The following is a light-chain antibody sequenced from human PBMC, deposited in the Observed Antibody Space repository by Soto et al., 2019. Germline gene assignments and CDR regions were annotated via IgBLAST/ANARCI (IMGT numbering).Light chain of an antibody. CDR3: QQYHNWWT. CDR2: GAS. CDR1: QSVSSS. Sequence: EIVMTQSPATLSVSPGERVTLSCRASQSVSSSLAWYQQKPGQAPRPLIYGASTRATGIPGRFSGSGSETEFPLTLSSLQSEDFAVYYCQQYHNWWTFGQGTKVEPK. V-gene: IGKV3-15*01. J-gene: IGKJ1*01.